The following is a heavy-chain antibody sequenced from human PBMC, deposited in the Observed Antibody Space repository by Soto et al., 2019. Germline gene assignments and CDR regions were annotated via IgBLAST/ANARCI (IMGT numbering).Heavy chain of an antibody. CDR3: AREDRPYYDFWRGYYGPQCGYGMDV. V-gene: IGHV4-59*01. D-gene: IGHD3-3*01. CDR1: GGSISSYY. Sequence: SETLSLTCTVSGGSISSYYWSWIRQPPGKGLEWIGYIYYSGSTNYNPSLKSRVTISVDTSKNQFSLKLSSVTAADTAVYYCAREDRPYYDFWRGYYGPQCGYGMDVWGQGTTVTVA. CDR2: IYYSGST. J-gene: IGHJ6*02.